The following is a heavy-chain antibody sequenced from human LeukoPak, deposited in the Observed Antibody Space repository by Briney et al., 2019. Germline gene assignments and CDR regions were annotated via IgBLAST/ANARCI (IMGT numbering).Heavy chain of an antibody. CDR3: AKDSGYIVVGEIDY. V-gene: IGHV3-23*01. CDR2: ISGGGGST. J-gene: IGHJ4*02. Sequence: PGGSLRLSCAASGFTFSSYAMSWVRQAPGKGLEWVSAISGGGGSTYYADSVKGRFTISRDNSKNTLYLQMNSLRAEDTAVYYCAKDSGYIVVGEIDYWGQGTLVTVSS. CDR1: GFTFSSYA. D-gene: IGHD2-15*01.